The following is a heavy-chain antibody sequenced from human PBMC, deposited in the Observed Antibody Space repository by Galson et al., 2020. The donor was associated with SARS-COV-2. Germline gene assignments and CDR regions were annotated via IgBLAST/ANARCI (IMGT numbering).Heavy chain of an antibody. CDR1: GGSISSGGYS. CDR3: ARRYTYGLSPYWYFDV. Sequence: SETLSLTCAVSGGSISSGGYSWTWIRQPPGKGLEWIGYVYHSGASHYNPSLKSRLTISMDRSKNQLPLKLTAVTAADTAVYYCARRYTYGLSPYWYFDVWGRGTLVTVSS. J-gene: IGHJ2*01. V-gene: IGHV4-30-2*01. D-gene: IGHD5-18*01. CDR2: VYHSGAS.